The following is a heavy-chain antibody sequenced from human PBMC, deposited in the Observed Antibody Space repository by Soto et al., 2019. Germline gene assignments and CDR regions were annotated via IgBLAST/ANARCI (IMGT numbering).Heavy chain of an antibody. J-gene: IGHJ4*02. CDR1: GGSITRGGYY. CDR2: IYYSGST. CDR3: ARVDSGGYAYFDY. V-gene: IGHV4-31*03. D-gene: IGHD5-12*01. Sequence: QVQLQESGPRLVKPSQTLSLTCTVSGGSITRGGYYWTWIRQHPGKGLEWIGYIYYSGSTYYNPSLKSRLTMSVDTSQNQFSLKLSSVTAADTAVYYCARVDSGGYAYFDYWGQGTLVTVSS.